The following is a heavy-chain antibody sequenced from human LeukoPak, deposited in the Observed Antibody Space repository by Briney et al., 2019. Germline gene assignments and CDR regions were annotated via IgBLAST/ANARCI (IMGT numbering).Heavy chain of an antibody. J-gene: IGHJ4*02. Sequence: SGTLSLTCAVSSGSISSSNWWSWVRQPPGKGLEWIGEIYHSGSTNYNPSLKSRVTISVDKSKNQFSLKLSSVTAADTAVYYCARNYCSSTSCYPGLNYWGQGTLVTVSS. V-gene: IGHV4-4*02. CDR1: SGSISSSNW. CDR2: IYHSGST. CDR3: ARNYCSSTSCYPGLNY. D-gene: IGHD2-2*01.